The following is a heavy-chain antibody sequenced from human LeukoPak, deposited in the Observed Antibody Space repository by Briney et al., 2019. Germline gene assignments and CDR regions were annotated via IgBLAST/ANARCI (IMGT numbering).Heavy chain of an antibody. CDR2: TWYDESNK. Sequence: GGSLRLSCAASGFIFSNYGMHWVRQAPGKGLEWVALTWYDESNKYYADSVKGRFTISRDNSKNTLYLQMNSLRAEDTAVYYCARDLSGRYTFDYWGQGTLVSVSS. V-gene: IGHV3-33*01. CDR3: ARDLSGRYTFDY. J-gene: IGHJ4*02. D-gene: IGHD6-19*01. CDR1: GFIFSNYG.